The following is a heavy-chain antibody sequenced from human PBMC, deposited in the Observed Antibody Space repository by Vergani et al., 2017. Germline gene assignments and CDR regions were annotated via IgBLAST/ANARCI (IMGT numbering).Heavy chain of an antibody. J-gene: IGHJ4*02. CDR3: AGGLWDCTHIRCSPPSY. CDR1: GFSFSSYS. V-gene: IGHV3-21*01. CDR2: ISGSSSYV. D-gene: IGHD2-8*01. Sequence: EVQLLESGGVMVQPGGSLRLSCAASGFSFSSYSMNWVRQAPGKGLEWVASISGSSSYVFYRDSVEGRFTITRDNAKKSVYLQMNSLRAEDTAMYFCAGGLWDCTHIRCSPPSYWGQGTQVTVSS.